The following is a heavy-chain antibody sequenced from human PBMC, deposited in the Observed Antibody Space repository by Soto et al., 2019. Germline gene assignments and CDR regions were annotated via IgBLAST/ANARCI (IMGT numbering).Heavy chain of an antibody. J-gene: IGHJ6*03. CDR2: ISTSGGST. D-gene: IGHD5-18*01. V-gene: IGHV3-23*01. CDR3: AKVWGSYDNYYYMDV. CDR1: GFTFSSYA. Sequence: GESLKISCAASGFTFSSYAMSWVRQAPGKGLEWVSAISTSGGSTYYADSVKGRFTISRDNSKNTLYLQMNSLRAEDMAIYYCAKVWGSYDNYYYMDVWGKGTTVTVSS.